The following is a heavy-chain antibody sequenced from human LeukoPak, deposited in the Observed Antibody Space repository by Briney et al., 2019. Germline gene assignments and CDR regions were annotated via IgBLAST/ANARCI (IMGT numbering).Heavy chain of an antibody. CDR2: ISSTSITI. CDR3: ARGWDWNTPGY. J-gene: IGHJ4*02. D-gene: IGHD1/OR15-1a*01. CDR1: GFSYSAYS. Sequence: GGSLRLSCAASGFSYSAYSVNWVRQAPGKGLEWVSYISSTSITIYYADSVKGRFTISRDNAKNSLHLQMNSLRPEDTAVYYCARGWDWNTPGYWGQGILVTVSS. V-gene: IGHV3-48*04.